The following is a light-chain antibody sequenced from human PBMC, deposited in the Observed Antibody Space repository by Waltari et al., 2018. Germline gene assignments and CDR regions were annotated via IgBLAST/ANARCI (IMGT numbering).Light chain of an antibody. CDR1: QSVSKY. Sequence: DIVLTQSPGTLSLSPGERVTLSCRASQSVSKYLAWYQQRPGQAPRLLRYHASTRATGIPDRFSGSGSGTDFSLTISRLEPEDFAVYYCQHYVRLPATFGQGTRVEIK. V-gene: IGKV3-20*01. CDR3: QHYVRLPAT. CDR2: HAS. J-gene: IGKJ1*01.